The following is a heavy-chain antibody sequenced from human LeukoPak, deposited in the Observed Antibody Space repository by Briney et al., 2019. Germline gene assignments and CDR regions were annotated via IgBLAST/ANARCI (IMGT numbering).Heavy chain of an antibody. J-gene: IGHJ6*04. CDR3: AREADIVVVPASDV. Sequence: GGSLRLSCVASGFTFTSYAMSWVRQAPGKGLEWVSVNSGSGGTSYYADSVKGRFTISRDNAKNSLYLQMNSLRAEDTAVYYCAREADIVVVPASDVWGKGTAVTVSS. CDR1: GFTFTSYA. V-gene: IGHV3-23*01. D-gene: IGHD2-2*01. CDR2: NSGSGGTS.